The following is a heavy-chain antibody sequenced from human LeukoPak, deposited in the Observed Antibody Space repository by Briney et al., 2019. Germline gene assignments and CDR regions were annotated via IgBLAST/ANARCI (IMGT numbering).Heavy chain of an antibody. CDR1: GGSISSSTYY. D-gene: IGHD3-16*01. CDR3: ARHPDDLTYFQH. V-gene: IGHV4-39*01. CDR2: IYNSGST. Sequence: SETQSLTCSVSGGSISSSTYYWGWIRQPPGKGLEWIGNIYNSGSTYYNPSLKSRVTISVDTSKNQFSLKLSSVTAADTAVYYCARHPDDLTYFQHWGQGTLVTVSS. J-gene: IGHJ1*01.